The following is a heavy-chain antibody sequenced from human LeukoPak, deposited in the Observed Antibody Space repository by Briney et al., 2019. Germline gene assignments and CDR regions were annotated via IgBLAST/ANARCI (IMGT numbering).Heavy chain of an antibody. D-gene: IGHD4-11*01. CDR1: GFTFSGYS. J-gene: IGHJ4*02. V-gene: IGHV3-48*02. Sequence: GGSLRLSCAASGFTFSGYSMNWVRQAPGKGLEWVSYISSRSTTIYYADYVKGRFTISRDNAKNSLYLQMNSLRDEDTAMYYCARDYTNDYWGQGTLVTVSS. CDR2: ISSRSTTI. CDR3: ARDYTNDY.